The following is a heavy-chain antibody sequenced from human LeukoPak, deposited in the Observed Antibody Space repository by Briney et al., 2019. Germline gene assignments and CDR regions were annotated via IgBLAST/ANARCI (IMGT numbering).Heavy chain of an antibody. Sequence: SETLSLTCAVYGGSFSGYYWSWVRQPAGKGLEWIGRIYASGNTNYNPSLKSRITLSLETSSNQISLELKSVTSADTALYYCVRDSGYSSSWYLIDDDFDIWGQGTMVIVSA. D-gene: IGHD6-13*01. J-gene: IGHJ3*02. CDR3: VRDSGYSSSWYLIDDDFDI. CDR1: GGSFSGYY. CDR2: IYASGNT. V-gene: IGHV4-4*07.